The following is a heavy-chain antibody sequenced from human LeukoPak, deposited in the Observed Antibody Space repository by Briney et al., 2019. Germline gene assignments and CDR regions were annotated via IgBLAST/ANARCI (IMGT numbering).Heavy chain of an antibody. CDR1: GDTFSSYD. V-gene: IGHV1-69*10. CDR3: ARVAGYSSGWYNYY. J-gene: IGHJ4*02. Sequence: SVKVCCKASGDTFSSYDISWVRQAPGQGLEWMGGIIPFNGKANYAQKFQGRVTITADTSTSTAYMELSSLRSEDTAVYYCARVAGYSSGWYNYYWGQGTLVTVSS. D-gene: IGHD6-19*01. CDR2: IIPFNGKA.